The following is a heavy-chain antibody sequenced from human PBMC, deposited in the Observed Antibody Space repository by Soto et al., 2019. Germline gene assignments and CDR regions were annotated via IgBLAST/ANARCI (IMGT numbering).Heavy chain of an antibody. V-gene: IGHV6-1*01. J-gene: IGHJ3*02. CDR2: TYYRSKWYN. Sequence: PSQTLSLTCAISGDSVSSNSAAWNWIRQSPSRGLEWLGRTYYRSKWYNDYAVSVKSRITINPDTSKNQFSLQLNSVTPEDTAVYYCARGDSRLFRSITIFGVARAFDIWGQGTMVTVSS. D-gene: IGHD3-3*01. CDR1: GDSVSSNSAA. CDR3: ARGDSRLFRSITIFGVARAFDI.